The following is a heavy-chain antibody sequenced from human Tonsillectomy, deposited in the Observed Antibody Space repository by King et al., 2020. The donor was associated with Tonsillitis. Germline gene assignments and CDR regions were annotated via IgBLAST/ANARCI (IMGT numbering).Heavy chain of an antibody. V-gene: IGHV4-39*01. CDR3: AIWIFGWLRVNYSFHY. CDR1: GGSISSSSYY. J-gene: IGHJ4*02. D-gene: IGHD3-3*01. CDR2: IYYSGST. Sequence: QLQESGPGLVKPSETLSLTCTVSGGSISSSSYYWGWIRQPPGKGLEWIGSIYYSGSTYYNPSLKSRVTISVDTSKNQFSLQLSTVTAADTAVYYCAIWIFGWLRVNYSFHYLGQGTLVTVSS.